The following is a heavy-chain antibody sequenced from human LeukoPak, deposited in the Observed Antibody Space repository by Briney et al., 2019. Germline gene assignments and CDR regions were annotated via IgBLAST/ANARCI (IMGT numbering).Heavy chain of an antibody. D-gene: IGHD2-2*01. CDR2: ISGIGGTP. J-gene: IGHJ4*02. CDR1: GFTFSSHT. V-gene: IGHV3-23*01. Sequence: GGSLRLSCAASGFTFSSHTMNWVRQAPGKGLEWVSGISGIGGTPFYADSVKGRFTISRDSSKNTLYLQMNSLRAEDTAVYYCAKSSNLDYWGQGTRVTVSS. CDR3: AKSSNLDY.